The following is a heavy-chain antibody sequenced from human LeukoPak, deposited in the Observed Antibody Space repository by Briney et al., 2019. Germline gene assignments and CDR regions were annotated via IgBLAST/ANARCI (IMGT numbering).Heavy chain of an antibody. D-gene: IGHD6-25*01. CDR2: ISSSSYI. V-gene: IGHV3-21*01. J-gene: IGHJ3*02. CDR1: GLTFSNYW. CDR3: ARDGAAATDYAFDI. Sequence: PGGSLRLSCAASGLTFSNYWMTWVRQAPGKGLEWVSSISSSSYIYYADSVKGRFTISRDNAKNSLYLQMNSLRAEDTAVYYCARDGAAATDYAFDIWGQGTMVTVSS.